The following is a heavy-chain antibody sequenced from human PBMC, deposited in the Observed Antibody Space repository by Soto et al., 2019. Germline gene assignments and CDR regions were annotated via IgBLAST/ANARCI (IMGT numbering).Heavy chain of an antibody. CDR1: GGTFSSYT. Sequence: QVQLVQSGAEVKKPGSSVKVSCKASGGTFSSYTISWVRQAPGQGLEWMGRIIPILGIANYAQKFQGRVTITADKSTSTAYMELSSLRSADTAVYYCAPTPFCSGGSCYKKRDYWGQGTLVTVSS. CDR3: APTPFCSGGSCYKKRDY. D-gene: IGHD2-15*01. CDR2: IIPILGIA. V-gene: IGHV1-69*02. J-gene: IGHJ4*02.